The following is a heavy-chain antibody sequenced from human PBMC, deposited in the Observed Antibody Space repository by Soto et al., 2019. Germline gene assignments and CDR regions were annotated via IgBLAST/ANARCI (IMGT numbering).Heavy chain of an antibody. V-gene: IGHV4-30-4*01. J-gene: IGHJ3*02. Sequence: QVRLQESGPGLVKPSQTLSPTCTVSGGSITSDNYFRSWVRQTPAKGLEWIAYIRHRGSAHYHPSFESRLAMSIDTSENEFSLRLSSVTAADTAVYYCAREVIATQPGADGFDIRGQGTMVTVSS. CDR2: IRHRGSA. D-gene: IGHD2-21*01. CDR1: GGSITSDNYF. CDR3: AREVIATQPGADGFDI.